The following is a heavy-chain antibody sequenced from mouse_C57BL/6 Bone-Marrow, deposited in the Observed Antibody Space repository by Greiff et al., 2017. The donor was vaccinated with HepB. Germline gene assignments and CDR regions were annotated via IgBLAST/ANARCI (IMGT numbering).Heavy chain of an antibody. D-gene: IGHD2-5*01. CDR1: GFTFSSYA. CDR2: ISDGGSYT. Sequence: EVKLMESGGGLVQPGGSLKLSCAASGFTFSSYAMSWVRQTPEKRLEWVATISDGGSYTYYPDNVKGRFTISRDNAKNNLYLQMSHLKSEDTAMYYCAREDYSNLAWFAYWGQGTLVTVSA. J-gene: IGHJ3*01. CDR3: AREDYSNLAWFAY. V-gene: IGHV5-4*01.